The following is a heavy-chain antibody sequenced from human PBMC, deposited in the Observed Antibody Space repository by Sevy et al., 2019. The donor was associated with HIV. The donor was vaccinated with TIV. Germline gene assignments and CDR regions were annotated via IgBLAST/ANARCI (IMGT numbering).Heavy chain of an antibody. V-gene: IGHV4-4*02. CDR1: GGSISSSNW. CDR2: IYHSGST. J-gene: IGHJ4*02. CDR3: ARAGYCSRTSCYPLDY. D-gene: IGHD2-2*01. Sequence: SEILSLTCAVSGGSISSSNWWSWVRQPPGKGLEWIGEIYHSGSTNYNPSLKSRVTISVDKSKNQFSLKLSSVTAADTAVYYCARAGYCSRTSCYPLDYWGQGTLVTVSS.